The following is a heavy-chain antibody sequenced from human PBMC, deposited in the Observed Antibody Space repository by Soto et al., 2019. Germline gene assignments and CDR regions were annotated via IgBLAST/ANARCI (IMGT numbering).Heavy chain of an antibody. J-gene: IGHJ6*02. CDR1: GYSFTSYW. CDR2: IYPGDSDT. V-gene: IGHV5-51*01. Sequence: GESLKISCKGSGYSFTSYWIGWVRQMPGKGLEWMGIIYPGDSDTRYSPSFQGQVTISADKSISTAYLQWSSLKASDTAMYYCARQKAVAGPYYYYYGMDVWGQGTTVTVSS. D-gene: IGHD6-19*01. CDR3: ARQKAVAGPYYYYYGMDV.